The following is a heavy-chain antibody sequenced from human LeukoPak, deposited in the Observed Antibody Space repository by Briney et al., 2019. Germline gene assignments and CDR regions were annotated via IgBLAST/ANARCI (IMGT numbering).Heavy chain of an antibody. CDR3: ARDEEGDYDFDY. D-gene: IGHD4-17*01. CDR1: GFTFSSYW. Sequence: GGSLRLSCTASGFTFSSYWMSWVRQAPGKGLEWVSHISSSGNTIHYADSVKGRFTVSRDNAKNSVYLQMNSLRAEDTAVYYCARDEEGDYDFDYWGQGTLVTVSS. V-gene: IGHV3-48*03. CDR2: ISSSGNTI. J-gene: IGHJ4*02.